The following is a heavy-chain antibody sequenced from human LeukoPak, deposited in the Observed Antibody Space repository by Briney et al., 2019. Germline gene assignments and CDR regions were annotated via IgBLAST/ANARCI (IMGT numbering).Heavy chain of an antibody. CDR3: ARTPRNIVVVPAAMRIDY. Sequence: PSETLSLTCTVSGGSISSYYWSWIRQPAGKGLEWIGRIYTSGSTNYNPSLKSRVTMSVDTSKNQFSLKLSSVTAADTAVYYCARTPRNIVVVPAAMRIDYWGQGTLVTVSS. J-gene: IGHJ4*02. CDR2: IYTSGST. D-gene: IGHD2-2*01. V-gene: IGHV4-4*07. CDR1: GGSISSYY.